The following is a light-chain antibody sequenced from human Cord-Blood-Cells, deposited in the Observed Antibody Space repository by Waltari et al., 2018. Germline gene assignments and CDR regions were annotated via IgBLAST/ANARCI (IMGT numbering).Light chain of an antibody. CDR1: SSDVGGYNY. Sequence: QSALTQPASVSGSPGQSITISCTGTSSDVGGYNYVSWYQQHPGKAPELMIYDGSNRPAGGSNRFAGSKSGSTASLTISGLQAEDEADYYCSSYTSSSTLVVFGGGTKLTVL. CDR2: DGS. CDR3: SSYTSSSTLVV. V-gene: IGLV2-14*01. J-gene: IGLJ2*01.